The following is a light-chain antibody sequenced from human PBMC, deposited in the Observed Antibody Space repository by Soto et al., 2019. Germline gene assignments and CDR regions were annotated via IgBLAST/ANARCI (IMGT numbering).Light chain of an antibody. CDR3: QQRSNWIT. V-gene: IGKV3-11*01. CDR2: DAS. CDR1: QSVRSY. Sequence: IVFTQSQATRSWCTGGRATLFYRASQSVRSYLAWYQQKPGQAPRFLIYDASNRATGIPARFSGSGSGTDFTLAISSLEPEDFAVYYCQQRSNWITFAQGTRLEI. J-gene: IGKJ5*01.